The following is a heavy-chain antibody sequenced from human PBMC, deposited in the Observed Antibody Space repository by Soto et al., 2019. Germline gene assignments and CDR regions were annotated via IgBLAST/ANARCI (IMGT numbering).Heavy chain of an antibody. D-gene: IGHD3-10*02. CDR1: GDTFSSYA. V-gene: IGHV1-69*13. Sequence: SVKVSCKASGDTFSSYAISWVRQAPGKGLEWMGKIIPTFGRTNYAQKFQGRLTISADDSTSTAYMELSSLLSEDTAVYYCARDPLSSFAMDVWGQGTTVTSP. CDR3: ARDPLSSFAMDV. CDR2: IIPTFGRT. J-gene: IGHJ6*02.